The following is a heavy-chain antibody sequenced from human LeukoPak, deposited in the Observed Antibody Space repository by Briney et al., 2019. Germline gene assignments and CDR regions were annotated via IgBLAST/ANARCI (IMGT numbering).Heavy chain of an antibody. J-gene: IGHJ4*02. CDR3: VKEPHYYDRSGYF. V-gene: IGHV3-43*02. D-gene: IGHD3-22*01. Sequence: PGGSLRLSCAASGFTFDDYAMHWVRQAPGKGLEWVSLIGGDGGSTYYADSVKGRFTISRDNSKNSLFLQMKSLRTDDTALYYCVKEPHYYDRSGYFRGQGTLVTVSS. CDR2: IGGDGGST. CDR1: GFTFDDYA.